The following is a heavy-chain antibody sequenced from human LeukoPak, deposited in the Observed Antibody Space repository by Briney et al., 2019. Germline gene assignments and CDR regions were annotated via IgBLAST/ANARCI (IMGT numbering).Heavy chain of an antibody. J-gene: IGHJ4*02. CDR1: GFTLSSYE. V-gene: IGHV3-23*01. Sequence: PGGSLRLSCTASGFTLSSYEMSWIRQAPGKGLEWVSSIDYSGGETHYADSVKGRFTISRDNSKNTLYLQLSSLRGDDTAVYYCARVGYSSGWRAPDFDYWGQGTLVTVSS. D-gene: IGHD6-19*01. CDR2: IDYSGGET. CDR3: ARVGYSSGWRAPDFDY.